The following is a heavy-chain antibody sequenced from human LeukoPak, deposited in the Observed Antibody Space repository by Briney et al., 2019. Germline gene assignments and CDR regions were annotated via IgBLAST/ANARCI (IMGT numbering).Heavy chain of an antibody. Sequence: PGGSLRLSCAASGFTFSNFAMRWVRQAPGKGLEWVSGISSSGGSTYYADSVKGRFTISRDNSKNTLYLQMNSLRAEDTAVYYCAKTQERIVVVTAFWDYWGQGTLVTVSS. V-gene: IGHV3-23*01. CDR3: AKTQERIVVVTAFWDY. CDR2: ISSSGGST. J-gene: IGHJ4*02. CDR1: GFTFSNFA. D-gene: IGHD2-21*02.